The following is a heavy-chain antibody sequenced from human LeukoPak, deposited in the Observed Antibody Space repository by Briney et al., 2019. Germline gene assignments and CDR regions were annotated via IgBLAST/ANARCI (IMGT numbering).Heavy chain of an antibody. CDR2: IYPGDSDT. CDR1: GYSFTSYW. V-gene: IGHV5-51*01. CDR3: ARLTNYYDSGIDP. D-gene: IGHD3-22*01. J-gene: IGHJ5*02. Sequence: GESLKISCQGSGYSFTSYWIAWVRQMPGKGLEWMGIIYPGDSDTRYSPSFQGQVIISADKSISTAYLQWSSLKASDTAMYCCARLTNYYDSGIDPWGRGTLVTVSS.